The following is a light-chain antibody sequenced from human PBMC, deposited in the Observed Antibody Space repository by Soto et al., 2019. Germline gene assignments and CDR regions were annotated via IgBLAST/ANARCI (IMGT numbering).Light chain of an antibody. CDR1: QSVSSSY. V-gene: IGKV3-20*01. J-gene: IGKJ4*01. CDR3: QQYGSSPHT. CDR2: GAS. Sequence: EIGLTQSPGTLSLSPGERATLSCRASQSVSSSYLAWYQQKPGQAPRLLIYGASSSATGIPDRFSSSGSGTDFTLTISRLEPEDFAVYYWQQYGSSPHTFGGGTKVEIK.